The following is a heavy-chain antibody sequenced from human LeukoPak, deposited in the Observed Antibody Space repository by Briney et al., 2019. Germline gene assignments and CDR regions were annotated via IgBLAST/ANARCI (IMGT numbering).Heavy chain of an antibody. CDR2: IYPGDSDT. CDR1: GGSISRYY. V-gene: IGHV5-51*01. Sequence: ETLSLTCTVSGGSISRYYWSWIRQPPGKGLEWMGIIYPGDSDTRYSPSFQGQVTISADKSISTAYLQWSSLKASDTAMYYCARRARYSGYDIDYWGQGTLVTVSS. J-gene: IGHJ4*02. D-gene: IGHD5-12*01. CDR3: ARRARYSGYDIDY.